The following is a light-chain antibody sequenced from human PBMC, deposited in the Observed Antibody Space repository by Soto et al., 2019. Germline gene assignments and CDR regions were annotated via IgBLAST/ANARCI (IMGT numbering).Light chain of an antibody. CDR1: ESISRL. CDR3: QQRYSTTRT. CDR2: KAS. Sequence: DIHMTQSPSTLSSSLGDRVTITCRASESISRLLAWYQQKPGKAPKLLIYKASRLESGVPSRFSGSASAPDLTLPISSLQPEDFATYDRQQRYSTTRTFGQGTKVDIK. J-gene: IGKJ1*01. V-gene: IGKV1-5*03.